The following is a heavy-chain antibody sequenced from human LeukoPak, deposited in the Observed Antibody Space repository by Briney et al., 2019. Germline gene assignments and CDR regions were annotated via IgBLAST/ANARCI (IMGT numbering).Heavy chain of an antibody. CDR1: GFILSSFW. CDR3: AKRAEKACNS. J-gene: IGHJ5*01. V-gene: IGHV3-74*01. D-gene: IGHD2-8*01. Sequence: GGSLRFSYTASGFILSSFWVHRVRQAPGNGLVWVSRTSDDGTSTTYADSVKGRFTISRDNAKNTLYLQMNSLRAEYTALFYCAKRAEKACNSGGEGARVSVSS. CDR2: TSDDGTST.